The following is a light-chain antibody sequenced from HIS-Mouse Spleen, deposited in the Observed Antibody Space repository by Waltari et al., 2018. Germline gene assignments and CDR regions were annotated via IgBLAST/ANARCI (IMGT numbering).Light chain of an antibody. J-gene: IGKJ2*01. CDR3: QQRSNWPHT. V-gene: IGKV3-11*01. Sequence: IVLTQSPATLSLSPGERATLPCRASQRLSSYLAWYQQKPGQAPRPLIYDASNRATGIPARFSGSGSGTDFTLTISSLEPEDFAVYYCQQRSNWPHTFGQGTKLEIK. CDR2: DAS. CDR1: QRLSSY.